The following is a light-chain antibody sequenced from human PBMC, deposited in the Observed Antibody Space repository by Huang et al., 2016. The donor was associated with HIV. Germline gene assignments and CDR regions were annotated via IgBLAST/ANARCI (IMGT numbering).Light chain of an antibody. J-gene: IGKJ4*01. CDR2: DAS. CDR3: QRRSNWGT. V-gene: IGKV3-11*01. CDR1: QRLSSS. Sequence: EIVLTQSPATLSLSPGARATPSCRASQRLSSSLAWYQQKPGQAPRRLIYDASYRATGVPARFSGSGSGTDFARSISSLEPEDFAVYYCQRRSNWGTFGGGTKVEIK.